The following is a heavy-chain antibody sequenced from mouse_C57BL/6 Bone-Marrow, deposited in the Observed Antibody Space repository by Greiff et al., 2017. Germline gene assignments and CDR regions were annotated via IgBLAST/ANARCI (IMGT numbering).Heavy chain of an antibody. Sequence: EVMLVESGGGLVKPGGSLKLSCAASGFTFSSYTMSWVRQTPEKRLEWVATISGGGGNTYYPDSVKGRFTISRDNSQSILYLQMNALRAEDSATYYCARSPHITTVVAHWYFDVWGTGTTVTVSS. CDR1: GFTFSSYT. CDR2: ISGGGGNT. D-gene: IGHD1-1*01. J-gene: IGHJ1*03. V-gene: IGHV5-9*01. CDR3: ARSPHITTVVAHWYFDV.